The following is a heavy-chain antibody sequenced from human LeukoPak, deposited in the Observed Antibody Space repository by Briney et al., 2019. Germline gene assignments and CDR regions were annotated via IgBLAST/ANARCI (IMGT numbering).Heavy chain of an antibody. J-gene: IGHJ3*02. D-gene: IGHD1-26*01. Sequence: ASVKVSCKASGYTFKEYYIHWVRQVLGQGLEWVGRMNPDGGRTDYAQNFQGRVTMTRDMSIDTAYLDLTRLRSDDAATYFCTRNLVGYDPFDIWGQGTLVTISS. CDR1: GYTFKEYY. V-gene: IGHV1-2*02. CDR3: TRNLVGYDPFDI. CDR2: MNPDGGRT.